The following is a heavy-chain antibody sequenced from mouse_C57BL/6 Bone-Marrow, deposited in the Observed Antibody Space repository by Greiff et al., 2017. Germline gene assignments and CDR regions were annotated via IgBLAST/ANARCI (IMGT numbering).Heavy chain of an antibody. Sequence: VQLQQSGAELVKPGASVKMSCKASGYTFTSYWITWVKQRPGQGLEWIGDIYPGSGSTNYNEKFKSKATLTVDTSSSTAYMQLSSLTSEDSAVYYCATNYYGSSSPRYFDVWGTGTTVTVSS. J-gene: IGHJ1*03. D-gene: IGHD1-1*01. CDR3: ATNYYGSSSPRYFDV. V-gene: IGHV1-55*01. CDR1: GYTFTSYW. CDR2: IYPGSGST.